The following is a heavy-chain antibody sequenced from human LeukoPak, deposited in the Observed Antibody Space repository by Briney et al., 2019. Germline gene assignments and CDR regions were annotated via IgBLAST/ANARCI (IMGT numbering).Heavy chain of an antibody. Sequence: SETLSLTCTVSGGSISSYYWSWIRQPPGKGLEWIGYIYYSGSTNHNPSLKSRVTISVDTSKNQFSLKLSSVTAADTAVYYCARYITIFDYWGQGTLVTVSS. CDR1: GGSISSYY. J-gene: IGHJ4*02. D-gene: IGHD3-3*01. CDR3: ARYITIFDY. CDR2: IYYSGST. V-gene: IGHV4-59*01.